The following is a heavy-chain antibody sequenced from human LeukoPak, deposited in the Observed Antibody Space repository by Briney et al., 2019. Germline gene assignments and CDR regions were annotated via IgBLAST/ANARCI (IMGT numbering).Heavy chain of an antibody. CDR1: GFTFSSYA. D-gene: IGHD5-24*01. Sequence: AGSLRLSCAAYGFTFSSYAMHWVRQAPGKGLEWVAVISYDGSNKYYADSVKGRFTISRDNSKNTLYLQMNSLRAEDTAVYYCATPAVEMSTSNSPSDYWGQGTLVTVSS. CDR2: ISYDGSNK. J-gene: IGHJ4*02. V-gene: IGHV3-30-3*01. CDR3: ATPAVEMSTSNSPSDY.